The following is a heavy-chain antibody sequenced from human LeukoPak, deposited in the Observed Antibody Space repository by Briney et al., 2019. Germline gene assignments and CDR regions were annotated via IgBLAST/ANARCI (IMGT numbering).Heavy chain of an antibody. Sequence: PGRSLRLSCAASGFTFSSYGMIWVRPAPGKGLEWVSYISSRSSAIYYADSVKGRFTISRDNAKNSLNLQMNSLSDEDTAVYYCARDLDYAFDYWGQGTLVTVSS. V-gene: IGHV3-48*02. CDR2: ISSRSSAI. CDR1: GFTFSSYG. CDR3: ARDLDYAFDY. J-gene: IGHJ4*02. D-gene: IGHD4-17*01.